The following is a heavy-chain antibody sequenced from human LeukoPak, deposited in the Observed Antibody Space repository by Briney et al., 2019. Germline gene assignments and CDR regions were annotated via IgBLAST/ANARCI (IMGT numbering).Heavy chain of an antibody. Sequence: ASVKVSCKASGGTFSSYAISWVRQAPGQGLEWMGGIIPIFGIANYAQKFQGRVTITADKSTSTAYMELSSLRSEDTAVYYCARVGRDFYYYMDVWGKGTTVTVSS. V-gene: IGHV1-69*10. J-gene: IGHJ6*03. CDR1: GGTFSSYA. D-gene: IGHD3-3*01. CDR3: ARVGRDFYYYMDV. CDR2: IIPIFGIA.